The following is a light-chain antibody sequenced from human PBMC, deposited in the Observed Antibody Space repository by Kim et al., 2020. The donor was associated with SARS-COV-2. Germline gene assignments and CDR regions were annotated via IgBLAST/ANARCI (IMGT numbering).Light chain of an antibody. CDR2: LAS. V-gene: IGKV1-5*03. CDR3: QHYSRFPYT. J-gene: IGKJ2*01. CDR1: ENIGIW. Sequence: ATVGDRVTITCRASENIGIWLAWYQQKPGRAPSLLIYLASTLESGVPSRFSGTGSGTEFSLSITSLKPDDFAAYYCQHYSRFPYTFGQGTKLEI.